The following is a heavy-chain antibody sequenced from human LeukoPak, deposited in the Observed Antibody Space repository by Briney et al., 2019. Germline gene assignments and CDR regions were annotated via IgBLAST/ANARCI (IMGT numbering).Heavy chain of an antibody. V-gene: IGHV3-7*01. CDR3: ARDYSSGWYANMDV. D-gene: IGHD6-19*01. Sequence: GGSLRLSCAASGFTFSSYWMSWVRQAPGKGLEWVANIKQDGSEKCYVDSVKGRFTISRDNAKNSLYLQMNSLRAEDTAVYYCARDYSSGWYANMDVWGKGTTVTVSS. CDR1: GFTFSSYW. CDR2: IKQDGSEK. J-gene: IGHJ6*03.